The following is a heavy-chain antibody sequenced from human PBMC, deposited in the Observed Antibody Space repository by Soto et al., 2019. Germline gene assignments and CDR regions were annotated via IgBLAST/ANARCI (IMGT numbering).Heavy chain of an antibody. D-gene: IGHD3-22*01. Sequence: SVKVSCKASGGTFSSYAISWVRQAPGQGLEWMGGIIPIFGTANYAQKFQGRVTITADESTSTAYMELSSLRSEDTAVYYCARKDDSSGYRYYYGMDVWGQGTTVTVSS. J-gene: IGHJ6*02. CDR1: GGTFSSYA. CDR3: ARKDDSSGYRYYYGMDV. V-gene: IGHV1-69*13. CDR2: IIPIFGTA.